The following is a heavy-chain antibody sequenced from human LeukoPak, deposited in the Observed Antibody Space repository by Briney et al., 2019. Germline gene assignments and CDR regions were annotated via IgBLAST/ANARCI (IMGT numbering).Heavy chain of an antibody. V-gene: IGHV4-59*01. D-gene: IGHD3-10*01. CDR2: IYYSGST. CDR1: GSSISSYY. CDR3: ARGLWFGELLSPYYYYYMDV. Sequence: SETLSLTCTVSGSSISSYYWSWIRQPPGKGLEWIGYIYYSGSTNYNPSLKSRVTISVDTSKNQFSLKLSSVTAADTAVYYCARGLWFGELLSPYYYYYMDVWGKGTTVTVSS. J-gene: IGHJ6*03.